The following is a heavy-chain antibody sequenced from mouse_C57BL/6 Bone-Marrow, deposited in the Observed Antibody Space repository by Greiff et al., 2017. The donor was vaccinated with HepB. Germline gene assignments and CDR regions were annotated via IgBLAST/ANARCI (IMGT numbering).Heavy chain of an antibody. V-gene: IGHV1-5*01. D-gene: IGHD3-2*02. CDR1: GYTFTSYW. J-gene: IGHJ2*01. CDR3: TRRTAQATVYFDY. CDR2: IYPGNSDT. Sequence: EVQLVESGTVLARPGASVKMSCKTSGYTFTSYWMHWVKQRPGQGLEWIGAIYPGNSDTSYNQKFKGKAKLTAVTSASTAYMELSSLTNEDSAVYYCTRRTAQATVYFDYWGQGTTLTVSS.